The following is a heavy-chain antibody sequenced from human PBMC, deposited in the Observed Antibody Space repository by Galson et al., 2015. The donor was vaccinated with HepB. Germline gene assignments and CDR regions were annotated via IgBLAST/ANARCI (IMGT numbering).Heavy chain of an antibody. D-gene: IGHD3-10*01. Sequence: SVKVSCKASGYTFTSYAMHWVRQAPGQRLEWMGWINAGNGNTKYSQKFQGRVTITRDTSASTAYMELSSLRSEDTAVYYCARDRTHYYGSGSYDYWGQGTLVTVSS. CDR2: INAGNGNT. CDR3: ARDRTHYYGSGSYDY. CDR1: GYTFTSYA. V-gene: IGHV1-3*01. J-gene: IGHJ4*02.